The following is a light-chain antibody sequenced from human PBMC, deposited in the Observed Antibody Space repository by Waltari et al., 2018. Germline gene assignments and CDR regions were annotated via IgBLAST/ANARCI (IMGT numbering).Light chain of an antibody. CDR1: GSDVGKYDY. Sequence: QSALTQPPAASRSPGQSVTISCTGTGSDVGKYDYVSWYQQHPGKAPKLMIYELSKRPSGVPDRFSASKSGNTASLTVSGLQAEDEADYYCSSYAGSHYWVFGGGTKLTVL. J-gene: IGLJ3*02. CDR3: SSYAGSHYWV. CDR2: ELS. V-gene: IGLV2-8*01.